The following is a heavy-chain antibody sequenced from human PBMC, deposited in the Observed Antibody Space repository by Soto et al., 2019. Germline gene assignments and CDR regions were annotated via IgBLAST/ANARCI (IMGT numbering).Heavy chain of an antibody. CDR3: ARGDYYDSSGHIKSGAFDI. D-gene: IGHD3-22*01. Sequence: ASVKVSCKASGGTFSSYAIRWVRQAPGQGLEWMGGIIPIFGTANYAQKFQGRVTITADESTSTAYMELSSLRSEDTAVYYCARGDYYDSSGHIKSGAFDIWGQGTMVTVSS. CDR2: IIPIFGTA. V-gene: IGHV1-69*13. CDR1: GGTFSSYA. J-gene: IGHJ3*02.